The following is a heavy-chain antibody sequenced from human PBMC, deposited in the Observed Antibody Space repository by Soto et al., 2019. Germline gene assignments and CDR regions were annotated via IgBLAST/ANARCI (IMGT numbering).Heavy chain of an antibody. CDR1: GGSISSGGYS. Sequence: QLQLQESGSGLVKPSQTLSLTCAVSGGSISSGGYSWSWIRQPPGKGLEWIGYIYHSGSTYYNPSPKSRITLSVDRSKNQFSLKLSSVTAADTAGYYCARGGGYTFDYWGQGTLVTVSS. D-gene: IGHD3-16*01. CDR2: IYHSGST. V-gene: IGHV4-30-2*01. CDR3: ARGGGYTFDY. J-gene: IGHJ4*02.